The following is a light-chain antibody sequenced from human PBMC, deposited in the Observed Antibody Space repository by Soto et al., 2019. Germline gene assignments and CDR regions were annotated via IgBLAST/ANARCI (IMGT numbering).Light chain of an antibody. J-gene: IGLJ3*02. CDR1: SSNIGRHS. CDR3: GTWDTSLSVWV. CDR2: ENN. V-gene: IGLV1-51*02. Sequence: QSVLTQPPSVSAAPGQKVTISCSGGSSNIGRHSVSWYQQFPGTAPKLLIYENNKRPSGIPDRFSGSKSGTSATLGITGLQTGDEADYYCGTWDTSLSVWVFGGGTKLTVL.